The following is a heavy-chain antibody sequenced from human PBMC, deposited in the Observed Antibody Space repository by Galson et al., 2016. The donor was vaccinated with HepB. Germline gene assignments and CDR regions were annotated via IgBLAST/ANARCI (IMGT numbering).Heavy chain of an antibody. V-gene: IGHV3-33*01. Sequence: SLRLSCAAFGFTFSSYGMHWVRQAPGKGLEWVAVIWYDGSNKYYADSVKGRFTISRDNSKNTQYLQMNSLRAEDTAVYYCARDVLRYFDWLLYGGSNYYYYGMDVWGQGTTVTVSS. CDR2: IWYDGSNK. D-gene: IGHD3-9*01. CDR1: GFTFSSYG. CDR3: ARDVLRYFDWLLYGGSNYYYYGMDV. J-gene: IGHJ6*02.